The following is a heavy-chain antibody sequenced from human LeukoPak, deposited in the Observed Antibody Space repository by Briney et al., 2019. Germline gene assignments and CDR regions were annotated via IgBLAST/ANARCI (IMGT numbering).Heavy chain of an antibody. CDR1: GYSFTNYW. Sequence: GESLKISCKGSGYSFTNYWISWVRQMPGKGLEWMGKIDPSDFYTNYSPSFQGHVTISADKSISTTYLQWSSLKASDTAMYYCARGYCSGGSCNWYDPWGQGTLVTVSS. V-gene: IGHV5-10-1*01. D-gene: IGHD2-15*01. CDR3: ARGYCSGGSCNWYDP. CDR2: IDPSDFYT. J-gene: IGHJ5*02.